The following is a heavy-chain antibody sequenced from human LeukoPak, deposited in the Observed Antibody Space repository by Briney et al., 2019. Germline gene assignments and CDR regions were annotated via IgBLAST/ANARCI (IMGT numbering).Heavy chain of an antibody. V-gene: IGHV3-66*01. D-gene: IGHD3-22*01. J-gene: IGHJ3*02. CDR2: IYSGGST. Sequence: GGSVRLSCAASGFTVSSNYMSWVRQAPGKGLEWVSVIYSGGSTYYADSVKGRFTISRDNSKNTLYLQMNSLRAEDTAVYYCARGPYDSSGQDAFDIWGQGTMVTVSS. CDR3: ARGPYDSSGQDAFDI. CDR1: GFTVSSNY.